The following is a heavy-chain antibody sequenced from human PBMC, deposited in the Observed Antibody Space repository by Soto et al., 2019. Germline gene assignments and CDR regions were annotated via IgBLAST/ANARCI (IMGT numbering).Heavy chain of an antibody. Sequence: AYAQVYFKPSGYTFPSYGIYLVRHPPVQILKWIGGISDSYGNTNYAQKLQGRVTMTTYTSTSTAYMELRSQSSDDTAVYYCARESDSRYYDSSGYYPHGLETSYGMDVWGQGTTVTVSS. CDR1: GYTFPSYG. D-gene: IGHD3-22*01. CDR3: ARESDSRYYDSSGYYPHGLETSYGMDV. J-gene: IGHJ6*02. V-gene: IGHV1-18*01. CDR2: ISDSYGNT.